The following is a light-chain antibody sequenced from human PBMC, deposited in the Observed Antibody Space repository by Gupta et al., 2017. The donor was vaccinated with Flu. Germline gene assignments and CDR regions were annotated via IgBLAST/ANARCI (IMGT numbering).Light chain of an antibody. V-gene: IGKV1-39*01. CDR3: QQGHSSPPT. J-gene: IGKJ2*01. CDR1: QNIGDS. Sequence: DIQMTQSPSSLSASVGDRVTISCRASQNIGDSLNWYQQKPGKAPNLLIYAASRLDAGVPSRFSGSGSGSDFTLTISRVQPEDFSTYCCQQGHSSPPTFGQGTKLEI. CDR2: AAS.